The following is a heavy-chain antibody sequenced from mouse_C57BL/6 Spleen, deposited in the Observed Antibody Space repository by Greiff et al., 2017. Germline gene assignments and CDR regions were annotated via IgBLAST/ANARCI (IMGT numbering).Heavy chain of an antibody. V-gene: IGHV2-5*01. CDR2: IWRGGST. D-gene: IGHD2-4*01. CDR1: GFSLTSYG. Sequence: QVHVKQSGPGLVQPSQSLSITCTVSGFSLTSYGVHWVRQSPGKGLEWLGVIWRGGSTDYNAAFMSRLSITKDNSKSQVFFKMKSLQADDTAIYYCAKREGNYDAGDYAMDYWGQGTSVTVSS. J-gene: IGHJ4*01. CDR3: AKREGNYDAGDYAMDY.